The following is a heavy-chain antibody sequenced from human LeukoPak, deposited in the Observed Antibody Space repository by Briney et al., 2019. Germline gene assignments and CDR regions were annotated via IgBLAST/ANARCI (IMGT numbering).Heavy chain of an antibody. D-gene: IGHD3-3*01. CDR1: GYTFSSFG. CDR3: ALFYDFWSGRPRNWFDP. CDR2: MNPNSGNT. J-gene: IGHJ5*02. Sequence: GASVKVSCKASGYTFSSFGISWVRQATGQGLEWMGWMNPNSGNTGYAQKFQGRVTMTRNTSISTAYMELSSLRSEDTAVYYCALFYDFWSGRPRNWFDPWGQGTLVTVSS. V-gene: IGHV1-8*01.